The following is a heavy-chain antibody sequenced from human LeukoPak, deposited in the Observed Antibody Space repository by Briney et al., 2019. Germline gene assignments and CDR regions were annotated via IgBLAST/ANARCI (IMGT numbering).Heavy chain of an antibody. CDR1: GGSISSYY. D-gene: IGHD2-2*01. Sequence: SETLSLTCTVSGGSISSYYWSWIRQPPGKGLEWIGYIYYSGSTNYNPSLKSRVTISVDTSKNQFSLKLSSVTAADTAVYYCARGLRRPYCSSTSCYKNWFDPWGQGTLVTVSS. CDR3: ARGLRRPYCSSTSCYKNWFDP. CDR2: IYYSGST. J-gene: IGHJ5*02. V-gene: IGHV4-59*01.